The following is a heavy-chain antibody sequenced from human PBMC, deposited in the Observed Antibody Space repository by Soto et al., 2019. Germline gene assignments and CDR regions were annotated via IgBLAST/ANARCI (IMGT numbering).Heavy chain of an antibody. CDR1: GGSFSGYY. J-gene: IGHJ5*02. V-gene: IGHV4-34*01. Sequence: KASETLSLACAVSGGSFSGYYWSWIRQPPGKGLECMGEINHSGSTNYNPSLKSRVTISVDTSKNQFSLKLSSVTAADTAVYYCARGPRLRVVVVAATKYNWFDPWGQGTLVTVSS. CDR3: ARGPRLRVVVVAATKYNWFDP. D-gene: IGHD2-15*01. CDR2: INHSGST.